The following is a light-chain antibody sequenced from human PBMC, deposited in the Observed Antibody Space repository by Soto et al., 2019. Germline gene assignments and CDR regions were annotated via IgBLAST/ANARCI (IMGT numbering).Light chain of an antibody. Sequence: EIVLTQSPGTLSVSPGERATLSCRASQSLSNYLAWYQQKPGQAPRLLIYGTSSRATGIPARFSGSGSGTDFTLTISSLQPEDFAVYYCQQYDSSPLTFGQGTKVDIK. V-gene: IGKV3-20*01. CDR1: QSLSNY. CDR2: GTS. CDR3: QQYDSSPLT. J-gene: IGKJ1*01.